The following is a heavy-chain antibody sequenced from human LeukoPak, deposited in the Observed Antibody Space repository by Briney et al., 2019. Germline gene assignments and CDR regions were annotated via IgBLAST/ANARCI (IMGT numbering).Heavy chain of an antibody. CDR3: ASQYSSGCFDY. Sequence: SETLCLTCAVPGGSISSGGYYSSWIRHHPGKCLDWIGYIYVSGTTYYIPTLKCRVTVTIDASKNQFSLKLSSVTAADTAVYYCASQYSSGCFDYWGQGTLVTVSS. CDR2: IYVSGTT. V-gene: IGHV4-31*02. J-gene: IGHJ4*02. CDR1: GGSISSGGYY. D-gene: IGHD6-19*01.